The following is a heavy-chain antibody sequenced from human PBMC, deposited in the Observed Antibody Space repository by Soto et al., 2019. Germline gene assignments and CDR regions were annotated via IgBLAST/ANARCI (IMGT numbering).Heavy chain of an antibody. CDR1: GGSFSGYS. CDR2: INHTGST. CDR3: ARDKITALFDN. D-gene: IGHD3-10*01. V-gene: IGHV4-34*01. J-gene: IGHJ4*02. Sequence: SETLSLTCAVYGGSFSGYSWTWIRQPPGTGLEWIGEINHTGSTNYNPSLKSRVTISVDTSKNQFSLKLTSVTAADTAVYFCARDKITALFDNWGQGTLVTVSS.